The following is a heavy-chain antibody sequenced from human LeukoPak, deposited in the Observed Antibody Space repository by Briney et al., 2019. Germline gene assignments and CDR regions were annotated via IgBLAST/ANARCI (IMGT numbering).Heavy chain of an antibody. CDR1: GFTFSSYT. CDR2: ISSDGSNK. J-gene: IGHJ6*02. D-gene: IGHD2-8*01. Sequence: GGSLRLSCAASGFTFSSYTMQWVRQAPGKGLEWVAFISSDGSNKYYADSVKGRFTISRDNSKNTLYLQMNSLRAEDTAVYYCARDRFAHCTNGVCYPRRHYYYGMDVWGQGTTVTVSS. V-gene: IGHV3-30-3*01. CDR3: ARDRFAHCTNGVCYPRRHYYYGMDV.